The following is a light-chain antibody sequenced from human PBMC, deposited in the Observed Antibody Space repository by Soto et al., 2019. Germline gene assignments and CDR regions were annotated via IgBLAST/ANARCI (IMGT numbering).Light chain of an antibody. J-gene: IGLJ1*01. CDR3: CSYAGEYKYV. CDR2: DVN. CDR1: SSDVGAYNF. Sequence: QSALTQPRSVSGSPGQSVTISCTGSSSDVGAYNFASWYQQHPGAAPKLLIHDVNKRPPGVPDRFSASKSGNTASLTISRLQAEDEADYYCCSYAGEYKYVFGSGTKVTVL. V-gene: IGLV2-11*01.